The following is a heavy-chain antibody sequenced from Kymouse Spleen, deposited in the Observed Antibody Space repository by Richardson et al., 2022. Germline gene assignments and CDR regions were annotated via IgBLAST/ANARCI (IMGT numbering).Heavy chain of an antibody. CDR1: GFTFDDYA. D-gene: IGHD6-13*01. J-gene: IGHJ6*02. V-gene: IGHV3-9*01. CDR3: AKDEAAAHYYYYGMDV. CDR2: ISWNSGSI. Sequence: EVQLVESGGGLVQPGRSLRLSCAASGFTFDDYAMHWVRQAPGKGLEWVSGISWNSGSIGYADSVKGRFTISRDNAKNSLYLQMNSLRAEDTALYYCAKDEAAAHYYYYGMDVWGQGTTVTVSS.